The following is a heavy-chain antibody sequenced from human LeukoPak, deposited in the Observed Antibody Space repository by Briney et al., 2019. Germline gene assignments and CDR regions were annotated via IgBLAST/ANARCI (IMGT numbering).Heavy chain of an antibody. CDR3: ARARGWKTYYYYYGMDV. V-gene: IGHV3-53*01. Sequence: GGSLRLSCAASGFTFSSYSMNWVRQAPGKGLEWVSVIYSGGSTYYADSVKGRFTISRDNSKNTLYLQMNSLRAEDTAVYYCARARGWKTYYYYYGMDVWGQGTTVTVSS. CDR2: IYSGGST. D-gene: IGHD1-1*01. CDR1: GFTFSSYS. J-gene: IGHJ6*02.